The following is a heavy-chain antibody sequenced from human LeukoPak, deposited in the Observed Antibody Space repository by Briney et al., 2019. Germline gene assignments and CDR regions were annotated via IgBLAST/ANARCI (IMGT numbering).Heavy chain of an antibody. Sequence: GASVKVSCKASGYTFTSYGISWVRQAPGQGLEWMGWISAYNGNTNYAQKLQGRVTMTTGTSTSTAYMELRSLRSDDTAVYYCARGHAPYYDSSGYDYWGQGTLVTVSS. D-gene: IGHD3-22*01. V-gene: IGHV1-18*01. CDR1: GYTFTSYG. CDR2: ISAYNGNT. J-gene: IGHJ4*02. CDR3: ARGHAPYYDSSGYDY.